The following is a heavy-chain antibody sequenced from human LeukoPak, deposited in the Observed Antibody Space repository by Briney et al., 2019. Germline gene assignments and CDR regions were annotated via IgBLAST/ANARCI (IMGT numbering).Heavy chain of an antibody. J-gene: IGHJ4*02. CDR2: INPNSGGT. D-gene: IGHD2-15*01. CDR1: GYTFTSYG. V-gene: IGHV1-2*02. Sequence: ASVKVSCKASGYTFTSYGISWVRQAPGQGLECMGWINPNSGGTNYAQKFQGRVTMTRDTSISTAYMELSRLRSDDTAVYYCARFIKVDATLDYWGQGTLVTVSS. CDR3: ARFIKVDATLDY.